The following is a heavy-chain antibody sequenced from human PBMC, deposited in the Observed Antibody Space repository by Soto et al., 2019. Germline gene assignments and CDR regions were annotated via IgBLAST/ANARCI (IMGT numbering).Heavy chain of an antibody. D-gene: IGHD3-3*01. Sequence: PSETLSLTCTVSSGSISGYYWSWIRQPPGKGLEWIGSIYSSGTTYYNPSLKSRVTMSVDTSKIQFSLNLSSVTAADSAVYYCVRQASYDFWDGRFYYNYYMDVWGQGTPVTVSS. V-gene: IGHV4-59*08. CDR1: SGSISGYY. CDR2: IYSSGTT. CDR3: VRQASYDFWDGRFYYNYYMDV. J-gene: IGHJ6*03.